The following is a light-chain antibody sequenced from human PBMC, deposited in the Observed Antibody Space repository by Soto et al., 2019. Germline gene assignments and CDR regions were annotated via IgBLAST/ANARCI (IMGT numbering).Light chain of an antibody. CDR3: AAWDDSQEVV. CDR2: RNN. J-gene: IGLJ2*01. Sequence: QSVLTQPPSASGTPGQRVTISCSGSSSNIGSNYVYWYQQLPGTAPKLLIYRNNQRPSGVPDRFSGSKSGTSASLAISGLRSEDEADYYSAAWDDSQEVVFGGGTKLTVL. CDR1: SSNIGSNY. V-gene: IGLV1-47*01.